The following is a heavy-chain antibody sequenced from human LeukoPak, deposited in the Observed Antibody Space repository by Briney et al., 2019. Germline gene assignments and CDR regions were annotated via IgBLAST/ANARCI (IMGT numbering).Heavy chain of an antibody. CDR3: ARGHYDVLAASYKWTPDY. V-gene: IGHV3-21*01. J-gene: IGHJ4*02. CDR1: GFTFNTFN. Sequence: PGGSPRLSCAASGFTFNTFNMNWVRQAPGKGLEWVSSITSGGDYIYYADSVKGRFTTSRDNAKNSLSLQLNSLRVEDTAVYYCARGHYDVLAASYKWTPDYWGQGTLVTVSS. CDR2: ITSGGDYI. D-gene: IGHD3-9*01.